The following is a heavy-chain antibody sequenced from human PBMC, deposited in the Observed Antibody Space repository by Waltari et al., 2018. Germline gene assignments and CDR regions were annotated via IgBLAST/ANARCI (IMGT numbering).Heavy chain of an antibody. Sequence: VNLRESGPGRVKPSGTLSLPCPASGASISSTSWTWFRRPPGKGLEWIGYIYYSGSTNYNPSLKSRVTISVDTSKNQFSLKLSSVTAADTAVYYCARESGYSSSWYRSFNWFDPWGQGTLVTVSS. CDR2: IYYSGST. J-gene: IGHJ5*02. V-gene: IGHV4-59*01. CDR3: ARESGYSSSWYRSFNWFDP. D-gene: IGHD6-13*01. CDR1: GASISSTS.